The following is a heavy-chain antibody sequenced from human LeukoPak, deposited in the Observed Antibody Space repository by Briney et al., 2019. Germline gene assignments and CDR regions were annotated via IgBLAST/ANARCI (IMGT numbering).Heavy chain of an antibody. V-gene: IGHV3-66*01. J-gene: IGHJ4*02. Sequence: GGSLRLSCAASGFTVSSNYMSWVRQAPGKGLEWVSVIYSGGSTYYADSVKGRFTISRDNSKNMLYLQMNSLRAEDTAVYYCARSHYYYFDYWGQGTLVTVSS. CDR1: GFTVSSNY. D-gene: IGHD2-21*01. CDR2: IYSGGST. CDR3: ARSHYYYFDY.